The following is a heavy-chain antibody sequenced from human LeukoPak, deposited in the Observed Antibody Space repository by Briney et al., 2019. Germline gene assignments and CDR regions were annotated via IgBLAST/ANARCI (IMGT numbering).Heavy chain of an antibody. Sequence: GGPLRLSCAASGLSVSNNYMSWVRQAPGKGLEWVSILYSTGSTFYADSVGGRFTISSDSSKNTVYLQMNSLRAEDTAVYYCARTITSGWGFFDIWGQGTVVTVSS. V-gene: IGHV3-53*01. CDR1: GLSVSNNY. CDR3: ARTITSGWGFFDI. J-gene: IGHJ4*02. CDR2: LYSTGST. D-gene: IGHD6-19*01.